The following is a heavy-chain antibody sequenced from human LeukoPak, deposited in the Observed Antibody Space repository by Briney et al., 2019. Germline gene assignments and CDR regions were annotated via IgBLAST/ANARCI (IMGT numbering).Heavy chain of an antibody. CDR3: ARGGGTCSAQDSAWVCNGAYFDY. J-gene: IGHJ4*02. Sequence: GGSLRLSCAASGFTLSSYVMSWVRQAPGKGLEWVSLMSGSGTSTDYADSVKGRFTMSRDNSKNTMYLQMNNLRGDDTALYYCARGGGTCSAQDSAWVCNGAYFDYWGQGSLVTVSS. CDR1: GFTLSSYV. D-gene: IGHD2-15*01. V-gene: IGHV3-23*01. CDR2: MSGSGTST.